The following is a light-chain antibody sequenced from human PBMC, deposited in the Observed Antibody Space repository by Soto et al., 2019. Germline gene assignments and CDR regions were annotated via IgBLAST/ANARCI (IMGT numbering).Light chain of an antibody. CDR2: DVS. CDR3: SSYTSSHVV. CDR1: SSDVGGYNY. V-gene: IGLV2-14*01. J-gene: IGLJ2*01. Sequence: QSVLTQPASVSGSPGQSITISCTGTSSDVGGYNYVSWYQQHPGKAPKLMIYDVSNRPSGVSNRFSGSKSGNTASLTISGLQAEDEADYYCSSYTSSHVVFGGGPQLTVL.